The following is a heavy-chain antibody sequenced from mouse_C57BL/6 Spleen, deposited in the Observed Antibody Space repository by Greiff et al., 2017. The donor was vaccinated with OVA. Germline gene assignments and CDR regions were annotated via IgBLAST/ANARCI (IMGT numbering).Heavy chain of an antibody. V-gene: IGHV1-69*01. CDR1: GYTFPSHW. Sequence: VQLQQPGAELVMPGALVKLSRKASGYTFPSHWMHWVKQRPGPGLEWIGEIYPSDSYTNYNQKFKGKYTLTVDKSSSTAYMQLSSLTSEDSAVYYCARRGYYGSSYDYWGQGTTLTVSA. D-gene: IGHD1-1*01. CDR2: IYPSDSYT. J-gene: IGHJ2*01. CDR3: ARRGYYGSSYDY.